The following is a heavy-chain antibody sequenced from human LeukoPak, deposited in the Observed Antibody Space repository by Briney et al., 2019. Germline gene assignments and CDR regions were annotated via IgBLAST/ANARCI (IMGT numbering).Heavy chain of an antibody. D-gene: IGHD4-17*01. CDR3: AKDPNGDYIGAFDI. Sequence: PGGSLRLSCTTPKFNFHNYGLTWVRQAPGKELEWVSSISGSGGSTQYAASVQGRFSISRDNSKNTLYLQMNSLRAEDTAVYYCAKDPNGDYIGAFDIWGQGTMVTVS. J-gene: IGHJ3*02. CDR2: ISGSGGST. CDR1: KFNFHNYG. V-gene: IGHV3-23*01.